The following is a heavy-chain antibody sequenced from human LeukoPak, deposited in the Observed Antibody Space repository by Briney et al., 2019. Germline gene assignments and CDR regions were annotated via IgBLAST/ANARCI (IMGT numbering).Heavy chain of an antibody. CDR2: IIPILGIA. Sequence: SVKVSCKASGGTFSSYAISWVRQAPGQGLEWMGRIIPILGIANYAQKFQGRVTITADKSTSTAYMELRSLRSDDTAVYYCAILYGGNRDYYYGMDVWGQGTTVTVSS. J-gene: IGHJ6*02. V-gene: IGHV1-69*04. D-gene: IGHD4-23*01. CDR1: GGTFSSYA. CDR3: AILYGGNRDYYYGMDV.